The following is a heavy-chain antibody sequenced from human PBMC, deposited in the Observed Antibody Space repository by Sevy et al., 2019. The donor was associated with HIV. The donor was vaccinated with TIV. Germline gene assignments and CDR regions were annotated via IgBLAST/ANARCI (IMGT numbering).Heavy chain of an antibody. CDR3: ARSQSSSWHYFDY. Sequence: GGSLRLSCAASGFIFSDYTLQWVRQAPGTGLEWVAVISYDGSFTHYADSVEGRFTISRDNSKNTLFLQMNSLRHEDTAVYYCARSQSSSWHYFDYWGQGTLVTVSS. J-gene: IGHJ4*02. CDR1: GFIFSDYT. V-gene: IGHV3-30*04. CDR2: ISYDGSFT. D-gene: IGHD6-13*01.